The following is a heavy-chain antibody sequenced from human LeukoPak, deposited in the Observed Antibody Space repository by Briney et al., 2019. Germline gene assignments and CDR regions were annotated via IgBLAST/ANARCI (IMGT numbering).Heavy chain of an antibody. CDR2: INSDGSST. Sequence: PGGSLRLSCAASGFTFSSYWMHWVRQAPGKGLVWVSRINSDGSSTSYAGSVKGRFTISRDNAKNTLYLQMNSLRAEDTAVYYCARDRLGEYLDYWGQGTLVTVSS. J-gene: IGHJ4*02. V-gene: IGHV3-74*01. CDR1: GFTFSSYW. CDR3: ARDRLGEYLDY. D-gene: IGHD3-10*01.